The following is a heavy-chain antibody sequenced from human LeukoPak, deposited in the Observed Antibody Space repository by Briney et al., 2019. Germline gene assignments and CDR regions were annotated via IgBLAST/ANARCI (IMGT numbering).Heavy chain of an antibody. Sequence: GGSLRLSCVASGFTFTTHGMHWVRQAPGKGLVWVSRIKSDGSTNYADSVKGRFTISRDNAKNTVSLQMNSLRPEDTGVYYCARAPSEIGGYYPEYFRHWGQGTLVTVSS. CDR2: IKSDGST. J-gene: IGHJ1*01. D-gene: IGHD3-22*01. CDR3: ARAPSEIGGYYPEYFRH. V-gene: IGHV3-74*01. CDR1: GFTFTTHG.